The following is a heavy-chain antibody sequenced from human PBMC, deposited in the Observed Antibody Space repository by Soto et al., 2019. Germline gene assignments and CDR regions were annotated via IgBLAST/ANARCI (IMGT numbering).Heavy chain of an antibody. CDR3: AKEIGPFDF. J-gene: IGHJ3*01. D-gene: IGHD2-21*01. CDR1: GHTFTGDY. V-gene: IGHV1-2*02. CDR2: INPNSGAT. Sequence: ASVKVSCKTSGHTFTGDYLHWVRQAPGQGLEWMGWINPNSGATEFAQKFQGRVTMTWDTSISTAYMELSSLRSDDTAVYYCAKEIGPFDFWGQGTMVTVS.